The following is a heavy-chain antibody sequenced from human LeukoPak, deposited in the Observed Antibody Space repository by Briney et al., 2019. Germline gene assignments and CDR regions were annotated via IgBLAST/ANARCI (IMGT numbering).Heavy chain of an antibody. CDR2: IYYSGST. J-gene: IGHJ6*03. V-gene: IGHV4-39*02. D-gene: IGHD6-19*01. CDR3: ARDKFIPGLAVAGMVSGGDMDV. Sequence: PSETLSLTCTVSGGSISSSSYYWGWIRQPPGKGLEWIGSIYYSGSTYYNPSLKSRVTISVDTSKNQFSLQLNSVTPEDTAVYYCARDKFIPGLAVAGMVSGGDMDVWGKGTTVTVSS. CDR1: GGSISSSSYY.